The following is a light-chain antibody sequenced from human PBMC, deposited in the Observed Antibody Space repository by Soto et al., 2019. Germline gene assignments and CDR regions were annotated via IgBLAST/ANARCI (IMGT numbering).Light chain of an antibody. CDR2: QVS. Sequence: QSALTQPASVSGSPGQSITISCTGTSSDVGGYTYVSWYQQHPGKAPKLMIYQVSNRPSGVSNRFSGSKSGNTASLTISGLQTEEVADYYCSSYTNSNTRVFGGGTQLTVL. CDR3: SSYTNSNTRV. CDR1: SSDVGGYTY. J-gene: IGLJ3*02. V-gene: IGLV2-14*01.